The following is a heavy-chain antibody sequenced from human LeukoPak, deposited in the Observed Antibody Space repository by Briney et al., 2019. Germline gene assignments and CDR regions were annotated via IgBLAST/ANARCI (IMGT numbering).Heavy chain of an antibody. V-gene: IGHV1-58*01. CDR2: IVVGSGNT. CDR3: AADRGCSGGSCYVRFDP. J-gene: IGHJ5*02. D-gene: IGHD2-15*01. CDR1: GFTFTSSA. Sequence: SVKVSCKASGFTFTSSAVQWVRQARGQRLEWIGWIVVGSGNTNYAQKFQERVTITRDMSTSTAYMELSSLRSEDTAVYYCAADRGCSGGSCYVRFDPWGHGTLVTVSS.